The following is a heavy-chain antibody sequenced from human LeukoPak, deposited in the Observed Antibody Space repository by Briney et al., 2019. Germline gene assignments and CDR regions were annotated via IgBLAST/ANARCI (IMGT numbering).Heavy chain of an antibody. CDR1: GYTFTSYA. Sequence: ASVKVSCKASGYTFTSYAMNWVRQAPGQGLAGMGWINTNTGNPTYAQGFTGRFVFSLDTSVSTAYLQISSLKAEDTAVYYCARDQDWNDSPTLGYWGQGTLVTVSS. J-gene: IGHJ4*02. CDR2: INTNTGNP. D-gene: IGHD1-1*01. CDR3: ARDQDWNDSPTLGY. V-gene: IGHV7-4-1*02.